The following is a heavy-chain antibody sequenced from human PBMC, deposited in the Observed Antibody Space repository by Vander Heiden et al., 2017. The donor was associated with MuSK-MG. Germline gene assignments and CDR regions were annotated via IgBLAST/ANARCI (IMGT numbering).Heavy chain of an antibody. J-gene: IGHJ4*02. Sequence: EVQLLESGGGLVQPGGSLRLSCAASGFTFSSYAMSWVRQAPGKGLEWVSAISGGGSTTYYADSVKGRFTISRDNSKNTLYLQMNSLRAEDTAVYYCATREGSGWPYYFDYWGQGTLVTVSS. V-gene: IGHV3-23*01. CDR3: ATREGSGWPYYFDY. CDR2: ISGGGSTT. CDR1: GFTFSSYA. D-gene: IGHD6-19*01.